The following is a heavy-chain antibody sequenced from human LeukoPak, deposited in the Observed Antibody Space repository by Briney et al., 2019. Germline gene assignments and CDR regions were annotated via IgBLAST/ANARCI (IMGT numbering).Heavy chain of an antibody. CDR1: GYTLTELS. V-gene: IGHV1-24*01. D-gene: IGHD6-19*01. CDR3: ATTTQWLVPYNFDY. Sequence: ASVKVSCKVSGYTLTELSMHWVRRAPGKVLEWKGGFHPEDGETIYAQKFQGRVTMTEDTSIDTAYMELSSLRSEDTAMYYCATTTQWLVPYNFDYWGQGTLVTVSS. CDR2: FHPEDGET. J-gene: IGHJ4*02.